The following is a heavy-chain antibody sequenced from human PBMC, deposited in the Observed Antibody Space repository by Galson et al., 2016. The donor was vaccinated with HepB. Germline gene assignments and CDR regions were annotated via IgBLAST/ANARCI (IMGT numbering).Heavy chain of an antibody. Sequence: VKVSCKAAGGTFSNYAINWVRQAPGQGLEWMGGIIPIFGTPNYAQKFRSRVTITADESTSTAYMELNSLRSDDTAVYYCARASLVGGRGYYYYYSMDVWGQWTTVTVSS. J-gene: IGHJ6*02. CDR3: ARASLVGGRGYYYYYSMDV. V-gene: IGHV1-69*13. CDR1: GGTFSNYA. D-gene: IGHD1-26*01. CDR2: IIPIFGTP.